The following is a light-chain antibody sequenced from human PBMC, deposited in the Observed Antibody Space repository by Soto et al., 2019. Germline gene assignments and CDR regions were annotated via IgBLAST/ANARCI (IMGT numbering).Light chain of an antibody. J-gene: IGKJ1*01. V-gene: IGKV1-5*03. CDR2: KAS. CDR1: QSINGW. CDR3: HQYNSYSEA. Sequence: DIQLTQSPSTLSASVGDRVTITCRASQSINGWLAWYQQKPGQAPNLLIYKASTLESGVPSRFSGSGSGTEFTLTVSSLQPDDFATYYCHQYNSYSEAFGQGTKVDIK.